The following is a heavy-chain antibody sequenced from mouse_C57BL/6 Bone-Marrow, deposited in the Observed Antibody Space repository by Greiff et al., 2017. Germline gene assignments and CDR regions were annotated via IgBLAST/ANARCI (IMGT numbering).Heavy chain of an antibody. V-gene: IGHV1-19*01. J-gene: IGHJ1*03. D-gene: IGHD2-1*01. CDR3: AREVYYGNSYWYFDV. CDR2: INPYNGGT. Sequence: EVQLQQSGPVLVKPGASVKMSCKASGYTFTDYYMNWVKQSHGKSLEWIGVINPYNGGTSYNQKFKGKATLTVDKSSSTAYMELNSLTSEDSAVYYCAREVYYGNSYWYFDVWGTGTTVTVSS. CDR1: GYTFTDYY.